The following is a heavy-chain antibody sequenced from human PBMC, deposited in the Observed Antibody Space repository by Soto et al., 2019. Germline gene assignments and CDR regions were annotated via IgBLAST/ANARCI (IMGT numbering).Heavy chain of an antibody. CDR2: IYYSGSP. J-gene: IGHJ6*03. D-gene: IGHD2-2*01. CDR3: ARGDVVVPAASYYYFVDV. Sequence: SETLSLTCTVSGGSISSSYWSWIRQPPGKGLEWIGYIYYSGSPNYHPALKRRVTISVDTTKNQFSLKLSSVTAAGTAVYYCARGDVVVPAASYYYFVDVWGKGTTVTVSS. V-gene: IGHV4-59*01. CDR1: GGSISSSY.